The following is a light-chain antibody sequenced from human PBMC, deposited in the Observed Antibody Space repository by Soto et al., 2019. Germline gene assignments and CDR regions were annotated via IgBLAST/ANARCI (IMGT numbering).Light chain of an antibody. CDR1: SGSIASNY. V-gene: IGLV6-57*01. CDR2: EDN. J-gene: IGLJ3*02. CDR3: QSYDSSNHVWV. Sequence: NFMLTQPHSVSESPGKTVTFSCTRSSGSIASNYVQWYQQRPGSSPTTVTYEDNHRPSGVPARFSGSIDSSSNSASLTISGLKTEDEADSYCQSYDSSNHVWVFGGGTQLTVL.